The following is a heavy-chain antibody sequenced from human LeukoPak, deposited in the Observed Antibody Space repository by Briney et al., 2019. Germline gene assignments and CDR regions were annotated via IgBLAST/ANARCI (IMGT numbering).Heavy chain of an antibody. CDR3: ARGTGSFDY. CDR1: GFTFSTYW. Sequence: GSLRLSCVASGFTFSTYWMSWIRQPPGKGLEWIGEINHSGSTNYNPSLKSRVTISVDTSKNQFSLKLSSVTAADTAVYYCARGTGSFDYWGQGTLVTVSS. V-gene: IGHV4-34*01. CDR2: INHSGST. J-gene: IGHJ4*02.